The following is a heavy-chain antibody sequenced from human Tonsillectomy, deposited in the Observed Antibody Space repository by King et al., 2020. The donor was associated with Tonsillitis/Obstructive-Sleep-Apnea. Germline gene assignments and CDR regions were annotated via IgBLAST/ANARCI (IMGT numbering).Heavy chain of an antibody. CDR1: GFTVSSNY. Sequence: VQLVESGGGLIQPGGSLRLSCAASGFTVSSNYMSWVRQAPGKGLEWVSVIYSGGSTYYADSVKGRFTSSRDNSKNTLYLQMNSLRAEDTAVYYCARQVSFVEGDYGLWYFDYWGQGTLVTVSS. CDR2: IYSGGST. CDR3: ARQVSFVEGDYGLWYFDY. D-gene: IGHD4-17*01. V-gene: IGHV3-53*01. J-gene: IGHJ4*02.